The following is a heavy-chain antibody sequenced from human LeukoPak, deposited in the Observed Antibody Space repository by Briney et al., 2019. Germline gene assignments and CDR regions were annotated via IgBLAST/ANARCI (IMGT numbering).Heavy chain of an antibody. CDR3: ARRSGYYWDAFDV. CDR1: GFNFNSYW. V-gene: IGHV3-7*01. J-gene: IGHJ3*01. D-gene: IGHD3-22*01. CDR2: IKQDESEK. Sequence: PGGSLRLSCAVPGFNFNSYWMNWVRQAPGKGLEWVANIKQDESEKNYVDSVKGRFTISRDNANNLLHLQMNNLRADDTAVYYCARRSGYYWDAFDVWGQGTMVTVSS.